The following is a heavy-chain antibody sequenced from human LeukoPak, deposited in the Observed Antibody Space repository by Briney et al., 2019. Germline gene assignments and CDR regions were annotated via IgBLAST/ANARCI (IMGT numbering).Heavy chain of an antibody. Sequence: ASVKVSCKASGYTFTGYYMHWVRQAPGQGLEWMGWINPNSGGTNYAQKFQGRVTMTRDTSISTAYMELSRLRSDDTAVYYCARAFSRYSCGWYGYWGQGTLVTVSS. CDR1: GYTFTGYY. CDR3: ARAFSRYSCGWYGY. CDR2: INPNSGGT. D-gene: IGHD6-19*01. J-gene: IGHJ4*02. V-gene: IGHV1-2*02.